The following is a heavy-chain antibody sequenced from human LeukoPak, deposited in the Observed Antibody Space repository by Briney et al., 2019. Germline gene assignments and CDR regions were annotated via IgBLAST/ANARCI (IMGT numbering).Heavy chain of an antibody. CDR1: GFTFSHYN. Sequence: TGGSLRLSCEASGFTFSHYNMNWVRQAPGKGLEWISYISSTSKTKYYADSVKGRFTISRDNAKNSLYLQMDSLRDEDTAVYYCARDQIGGSQTFYLDYWGQGTLVTVSS. CDR2: ISSTSKTK. CDR3: ARDQIGGSQTFYLDY. J-gene: IGHJ4*02. V-gene: IGHV3-48*02. D-gene: IGHD1-26*01.